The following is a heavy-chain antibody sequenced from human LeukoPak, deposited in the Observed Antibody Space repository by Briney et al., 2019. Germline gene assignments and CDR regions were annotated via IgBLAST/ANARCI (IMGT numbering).Heavy chain of an antibody. V-gene: IGHV1-2*02. CDR1: GYTFIDYY. Sequence: GASVKVFCKASGYTFIDYYIHWVRQAPGQGLEWMGWINPKSGGTKYAQKFQGRVTMTRDTSISTAYMELSRLTSDDTAVYYCAKIDICSSISCSYWGQGTLVTVSS. CDR2: INPKSGGT. CDR3: AKIDICSSISCSY. J-gene: IGHJ4*02. D-gene: IGHD2-2*01.